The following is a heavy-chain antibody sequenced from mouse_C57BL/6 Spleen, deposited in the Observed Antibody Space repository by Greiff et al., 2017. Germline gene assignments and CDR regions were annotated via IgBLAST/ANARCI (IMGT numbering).Heavy chain of an antibody. V-gene: IGHV1-64*01. J-gene: IGHJ2*01. CDR1: GYTFTSYW. CDR2: IHPNSGST. CDR3: ANSNPYY. Sequence: QVQLKQPGAELVKPGASVKMSCKASGYTFTSYWMHWVKQRPGPGLEWIGMIHPNSGSTNYNEKFMSKATWTVDKSSCTAYMQLSSLASEDSAVYYSANSNPYYWDQGTTLTVSS. D-gene: IGHD2-5*01.